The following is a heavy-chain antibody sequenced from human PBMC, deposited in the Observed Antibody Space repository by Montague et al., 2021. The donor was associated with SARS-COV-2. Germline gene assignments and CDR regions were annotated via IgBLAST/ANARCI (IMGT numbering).Heavy chain of an antibody. CDR1: GGSIRSGGYS. Sequence: TLSLTCSVSGGSIRSGGYSWSWLRQPPGKGLEWIGYFYHSGSIYYNPSPKSRVTISVDRSKNHSSLKLTSVTAADTAVYYCARGWGGTYSDDAFDIWGRGTMVTVSS. CDR3: ARGWGGTYSDDAFDI. D-gene: IGHD1-26*01. V-gene: IGHV4-30-2*01. J-gene: IGHJ3*02. CDR2: FYHSGSI.